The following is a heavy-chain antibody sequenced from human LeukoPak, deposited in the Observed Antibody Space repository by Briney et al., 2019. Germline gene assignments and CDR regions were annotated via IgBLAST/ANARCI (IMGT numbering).Heavy chain of an antibody. J-gene: IGHJ4*02. Sequence: GESLKISCKGSGYSFTSYWIGWVLQMPGKGLEWMVIIYPGDSDTRYSPSFQGQVTISADKSISTAYLQWSSLKASDTAMYYCARLGPSIAARYRFDYWGQGTLVTVSS. CDR2: IYPGDSDT. CDR3: ARLGPSIAARYRFDY. CDR1: GYSFTSYW. V-gene: IGHV5-51*01. D-gene: IGHD6-6*01.